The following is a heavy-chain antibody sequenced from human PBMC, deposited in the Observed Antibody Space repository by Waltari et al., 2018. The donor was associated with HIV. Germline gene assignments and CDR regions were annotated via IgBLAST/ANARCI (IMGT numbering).Heavy chain of an antibody. CDR3: AKDKGGVTYIFDY. J-gene: IGHJ4*02. V-gene: IGHV3-30*18. CDR1: GFTFSTYG. D-gene: IGHD1-20*01. CDR2: ISYDAGNK. Sequence: QVQLVESGGGVVEPGRSLRLPCAASGFTFSTYGMHWFRQAPGKGLEWVAFISYDAGNKYFADSVKGRFILSRDHSKNILSLQMNSLRTEDTAVYYCAKDKGGVTYIFDYWGQGTLVTVSS.